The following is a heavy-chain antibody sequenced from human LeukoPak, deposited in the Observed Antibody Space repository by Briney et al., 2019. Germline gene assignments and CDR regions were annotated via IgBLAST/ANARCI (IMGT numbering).Heavy chain of an antibody. J-gene: IGHJ4*02. V-gene: IGHV3-7*01. Sequence: GGSLRLSCAASGFTFSNNWMSWVRQAPGKGLECVANIKKDGSEKYYINSVKGRFTISRDNAKNSLYLQMDSLRAEDTALYYCVKDAGTARGQGTLVTVSS. D-gene: IGHD2-8*02. CDR3: VKDAGTA. CDR2: IKKDGSEK. CDR1: GFTFSNNW.